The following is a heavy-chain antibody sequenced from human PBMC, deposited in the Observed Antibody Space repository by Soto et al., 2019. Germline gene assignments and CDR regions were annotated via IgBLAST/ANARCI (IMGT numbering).Heavy chain of an antibody. Sequence: LRLSCAASGFTFSSYWMSWVRQAPGKGLEWVANIKQDGSEKYYVDSVKGRFTISRDNAKNSLYLQMNSLRAEDTAVYYCARGPGDTAMVRYYYGMDVWGQGTTVTVSS. V-gene: IGHV3-7*03. J-gene: IGHJ6*02. CDR3: ARGPGDTAMVRYYYGMDV. CDR1: GFTFSSYW. CDR2: IKQDGSEK. D-gene: IGHD5-18*01.